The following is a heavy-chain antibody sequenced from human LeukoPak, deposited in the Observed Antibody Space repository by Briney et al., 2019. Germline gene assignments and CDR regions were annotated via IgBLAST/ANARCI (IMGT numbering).Heavy chain of an antibody. Sequence: KPAAPLSISCAVAGSSSRDNYWSWFRQPPRKGLEWIGEINHSGSTNYNPSLKSRVTISLDTSMKKFSLKLNSVTAADTAVYYCASTERCSTTCPLDYWGQGTLVTVSS. CDR3: ASTERCSTTCPLDY. D-gene: IGHD2-2*01. CDR2: INHSGST. CDR1: GSSSRDNY. J-gene: IGHJ4*02. V-gene: IGHV4-34*01.